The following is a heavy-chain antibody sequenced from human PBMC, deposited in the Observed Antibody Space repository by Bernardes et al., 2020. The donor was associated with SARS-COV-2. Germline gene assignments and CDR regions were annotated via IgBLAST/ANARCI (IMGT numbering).Heavy chain of an antibody. J-gene: IGHJ4*02. D-gene: IGHD6-19*01. CDR2: IGGSGSHV. V-gene: IGHV3-21*01. CDR1: GFTFSSYT. Sequence: GGSLRLSCEGSGFTFSSYTMNWVRQAPGKGLEWVSSIGGSGSHVFYADSVKGRFTLSRDNAKNSLFLQMDSLRAEDSAIYYCAGDVPFSSFDYWGQGTRVTGAS. CDR3: AGDVPFSSFDY.